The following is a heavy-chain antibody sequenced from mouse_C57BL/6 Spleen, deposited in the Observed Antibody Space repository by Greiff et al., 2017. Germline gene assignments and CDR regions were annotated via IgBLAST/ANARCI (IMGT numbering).Heavy chain of an antibody. J-gene: IGHJ2*01. Sequence: QVQLKESGPELVKPGASVKISCKASGYAFSSSWMNWVKQRPGKGLEWIGRIYPGDGDTNYNGKFKGKATLTADKSSSPAYMQLSSLTSEDSAVYFCARDSNYFDYWGQGTTLTVSS. D-gene: IGHD2-5*01. V-gene: IGHV1-82*01. CDR1: GYAFSSSW. CDR3: ARDSNYFDY. CDR2: IYPGDGDT.